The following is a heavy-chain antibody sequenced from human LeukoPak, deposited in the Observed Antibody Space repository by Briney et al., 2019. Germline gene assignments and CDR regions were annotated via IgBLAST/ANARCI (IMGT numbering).Heavy chain of an antibody. V-gene: IGHV3-33*01. CDR3: ARGTKYYYDSSGYYHDY. Sequence: TGGSLRLSCAASGFTVSSYGMHWARQAPGKGLEWVAVIVYDGSNKYYADSVKGRFTTSRDNSNNTLYLQMNSLRAEDTAVYYCARGTKYYYDSSGYYHDYWGQGTLVTVSS. CDR2: IVYDGSNK. D-gene: IGHD3-22*01. J-gene: IGHJ4*02. CDR1: GFTVSSYG.